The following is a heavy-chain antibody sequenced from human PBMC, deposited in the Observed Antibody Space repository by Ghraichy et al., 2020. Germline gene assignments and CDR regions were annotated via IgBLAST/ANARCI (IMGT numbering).Heavy chain of an antibody. Sequence: ESLNISCTVSGGSISNYYWSWIRQPPGKRLEWIGFVYNSGTTNYNPSLKSRVTISLDTSKTQVSLRLSSVTAADTAVYYCARASINYFDFWGQGTLVTVSS. CDR1: GGSISNYY. J-gene: IGHJ4*02. V-gene: IGHV4-59*08. CDR3: ARASINYFDF. CDR2: VYNSGTT. D-gene: IGHD2-21*01.